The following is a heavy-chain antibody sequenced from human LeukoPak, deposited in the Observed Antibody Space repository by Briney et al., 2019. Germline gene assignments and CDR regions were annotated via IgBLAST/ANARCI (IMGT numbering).Heavy chain of an antibody. CDR1: GFTFSSYE. CDR3: AKEAGDGIFDY. V-gene: IGHV3-30*02. D-gene: IGHD3-16*01. Sequence: GGSLRLSCSASGFTFSSYEMNWVRQAPGKGLEWVTFIRYDGSNKYSADSVKGRFTISRDNSKNTLYLRMNSLRAEDTAVYYCAKEAGDGIFDYWGQGTLVTVSS. J-gene: IGHJ4*02. CDR2: IRYDGSNK.